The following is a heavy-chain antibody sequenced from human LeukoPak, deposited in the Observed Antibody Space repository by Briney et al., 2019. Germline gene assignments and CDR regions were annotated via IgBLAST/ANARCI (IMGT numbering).Heavy chain of an antibody. J-gene: IGHJ6*02. Sequence: GASVKVSCKASGGTFSSYAISWVRQAPGQGLEWMGGIIPIFGTANYAQKFQGRVTITADESTSTAYMELSSLRSEDTAVYYCASATSRASAAAGPEKLHYYYGMDVWGQGTTVTVSS. CDR2: IIPIFGTA. V-gene: IGHV1-69*13. CDR3: ASATSRASAAAGPEKLHYYYGMDV. D-gene: IGHD6-13*01. CDR1: GGTFSSYA.